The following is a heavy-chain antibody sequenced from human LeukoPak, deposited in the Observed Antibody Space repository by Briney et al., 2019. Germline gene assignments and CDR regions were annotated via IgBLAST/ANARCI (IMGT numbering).Heavy chain of an antibody. V-gene: IGHV3-30*02. Sequence: GGSLRLSCAASGFTFSTYGMHWVRQAPGKGLEWVTFIRYDGNNKYYADSVEGRFTISRDNSRNTLYLQMSSLRAEDTAVYYCAKVLGGSPMTPGAFDYWGLGTLVTVSS. CDR1: GFTFSTYG. CDR3: AKVLGGSPMTPGAFDY. CDR2: IRYDGNNK. D-gene: IGHD1-26*01. J-gene: IGHJ4*02.